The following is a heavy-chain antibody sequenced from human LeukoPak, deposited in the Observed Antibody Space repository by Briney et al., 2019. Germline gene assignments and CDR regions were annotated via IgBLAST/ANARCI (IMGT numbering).Heavy chain of an antibody. V-gene: IGHV3-9*01. D-gene: IGHD6-6*01. CDR1: GFTFDDYA. Sequence: GGSLRLSCAASGFTFDDYAMHWVRHAPGKGLEWVSGISWNSGSIGYADSVKGRFTISRDNAKNSLYLQMNSLRAEDTALYYCAKGQAARAYYYMDVWGKGATVTVSS. CDR3: AKGQAARAYYYMDV. CDR2: ISWNSGSI. J-gene: IGHJ6*03.